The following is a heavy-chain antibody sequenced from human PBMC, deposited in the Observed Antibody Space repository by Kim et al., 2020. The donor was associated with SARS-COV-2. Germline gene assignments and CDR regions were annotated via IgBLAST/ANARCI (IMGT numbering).Heavy chain of an antibody. V-gene: IGHV1-58*01. D-gene: IGHD5-18*01. CDR3: AAGHSYGSKEDY. J-gene: IGHJ4*02. Sequence: NYAQKFQERVTITRDMSTSTAYMELSSLRSEDTAVYYCAAGHSYGSKEDYWGQGTLVTVSS.